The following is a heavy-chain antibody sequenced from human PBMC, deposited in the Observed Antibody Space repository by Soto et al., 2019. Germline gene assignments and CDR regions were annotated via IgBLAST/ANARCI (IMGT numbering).Heavy chain of an antibody. V-gene: IGHV1-18*01. Sequence: QVQLVQSGAEVKKPGASVKVSCKASDYTFTSYGISWVRQAPGQGLEWMGWISAYNGNTNYAQQLQGRVTMTTDTSTSTAYMEQRSLKTDDTAVYYCAREVVGAQSGDIDHWGQGTLVTVSS. D-gene: IGHD1-26*01. CDR3: AREVVGAQSGDIDH. J-gene: IGHJ4*02. CDR2: ISAYNGNT. CDR1: DYTFTSYG.